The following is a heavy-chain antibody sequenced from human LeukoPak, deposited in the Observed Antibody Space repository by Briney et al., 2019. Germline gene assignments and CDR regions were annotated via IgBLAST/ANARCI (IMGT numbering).Heavy chain of an antibody. Sequence: PGGSLRLSCAASGFTFSSYGMHWVRQAPGKGLEWVAVISYDGSNKYYADSVKGRFTISRDNSKNTLYLQMNSLRAEDTAVYYCARARDTAANYWGQGTLVTVSS. CDR3: ARARDTAANY. CDR2: ISYDGSNK. D-gene: IGHD5-18*01. J-gene: IGHJ4*02. V-gene: IGHV3-30*03. CDR1: GFTFSSYG.